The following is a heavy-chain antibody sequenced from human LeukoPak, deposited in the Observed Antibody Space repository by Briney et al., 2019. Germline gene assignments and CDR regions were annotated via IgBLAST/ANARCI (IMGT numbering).Heavy chain of an antibody. Sequence: GGSLRLSCAASGITFSSYWMSWVRQAPGKGLEWVANIKQDGSEKYYVDSVKGRFTISRDNAKNSLYLQMNSLRAEDTAVYYCARDLRIVVVPAAIFGDLDYYYMDVWGKGTTVTVSS. CDR2: IKQDGSEK. D-gene: IGHD2-2*02. J-gene: IGHJ6*03. CDR3: ARDLRIVVVPAAIFGDLDYYYMDV. CDR1: GITFSSYW. V-gene: IGHV3-7*01.